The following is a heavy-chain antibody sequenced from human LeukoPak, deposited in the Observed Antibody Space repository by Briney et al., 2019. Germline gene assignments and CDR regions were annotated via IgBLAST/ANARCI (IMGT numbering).Heavy chain of an antibody. CDR2: INADGTTT. V-gene: IGHV3-74*01. CDR1: GFNFSDHW. D-gene: IGHD3-3*01. J-gene: IGHJ6*02. Sequence: GGSLRLSCAASGFNFSDHWMHWVRQVPGKGLVWVSRINADGTTTKYAGSVKGRFTISRDNAKNTVYLQMNSLRDEDAAVYYCAREATIFYDTDVWGQGTTVTVS. CDR3: AREATIFYDTDV.